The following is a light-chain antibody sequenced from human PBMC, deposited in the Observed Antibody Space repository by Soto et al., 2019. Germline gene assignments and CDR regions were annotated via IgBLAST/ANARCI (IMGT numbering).Light chain of an antibody. V-gene: IGKV1-39*01. J-gene: IGKJ3*01. CDR3: QQTYSSIT. Sequence: DIQMTQSPSSLSASVGDRVTITCRASQSISNNLNWYHQKPVKPPKLLIFAASTLQGGVPSRFSGGGSGTDFTLTINSLQPEDLATYYCQQTYSSITFGPGTEVDIK. CDR2: AAS. CDR1: QSISNN.